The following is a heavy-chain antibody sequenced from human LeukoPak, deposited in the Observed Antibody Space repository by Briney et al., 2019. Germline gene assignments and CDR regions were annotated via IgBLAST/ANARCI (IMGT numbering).Heavy chain of an antibody. J-gene: IGHJ4*02. D-gene: IGHD3-22*01. CDR3: ARATYYYDSSGYYHIRDYFDY. CDR2: INWNGGST. Sequence: GGSLRLSCAASGFTFSSYWMSWVRQAPGKGLEWVSGINWNGGSTGYADSVKGRFTISRDNAKNSLYLQMNSLRAEDTALYYCARATYYYDSSGYYHIRDYFDYWGQGTLVTVSS. V-gene: IGHV3-20*04. CDR1: GFTFSSYW.